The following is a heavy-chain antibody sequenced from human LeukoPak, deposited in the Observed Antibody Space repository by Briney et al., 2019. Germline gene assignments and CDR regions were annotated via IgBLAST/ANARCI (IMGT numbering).Heavy chain of an antibody. Sequence: SETLSLTCSVSGGSITSYYWSWIRQPPGKGLGWIGYIYYSGSTNYNPSLKSRVTMSVDTSKNQFSLKMNSVTAADTAVYYCARLGPYYYYGVDVWGQGSTVTVSS. CDR3: ARLGPYYYYGVDV. J-gene: IGHJ6*02. D-gene: IGHD3/OR15-3a*01. CDR2: IYYSGST. CDR1: GGSITSYY. V-gene: IGHV4-59*08.